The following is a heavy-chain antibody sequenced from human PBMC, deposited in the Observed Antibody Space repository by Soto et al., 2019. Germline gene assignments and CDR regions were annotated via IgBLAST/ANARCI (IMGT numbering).Heavy chain of an antibody. V-gene: IGHV3-11*01. CDR3: ARDFWFGESSGYFDY. Sequence: PGGSLRLSCAASGFTFSDYYMSWIRQAPGKGLEWVSYISSSGSTIYYADSVKGRFTISRDNAKNSLYLQMNSLRAEDTAVYYCARDFWFGESSGYFDYWGQGTLVTVSS. CDR2: ISSSGSTI. J-gene: IGHJ4*02. D-gene: IGHD3-10*01. CDR1: GFTFSDYY.